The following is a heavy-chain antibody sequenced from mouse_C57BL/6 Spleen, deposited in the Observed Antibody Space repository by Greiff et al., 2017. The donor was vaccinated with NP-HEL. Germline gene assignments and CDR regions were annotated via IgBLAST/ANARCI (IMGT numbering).Heavy chain of an antibody. V-gene: IGHV1-42*01. D-gene: IGHD1-1*01. J-gene: IGHJ3*01. Sequence: EVQLQQSGPELVKPGASVKISCKASGYSFTGYYMNWVKQSPEKSLEWIGEINPSTGGTTYNQKFKAKATLTVDKSSSTAYMQLKSLTSEDSAVYYCARWDGSRVLFAYWGQGTLVTVSA. CDR3: ARWDGSRVLFAY. CDR2: INPSTGGT. CDR1: GYSFTGYY.